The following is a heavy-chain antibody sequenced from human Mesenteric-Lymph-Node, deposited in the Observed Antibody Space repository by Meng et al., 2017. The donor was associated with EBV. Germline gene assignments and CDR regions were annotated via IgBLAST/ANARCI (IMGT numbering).Heavy chain of an antibody. CDR1: GGSISSSSYY. CDR2: IYSSGST. D-gene: IGHD1-26*01. J-gene: IGHJ4*02. Sequence: QLQLQESGPGLVKPPAXLSLTCTVSGGSISSSSYYWGWIRQPPGKGLEWIGSIYSSGSTYYNPSLKSRVTISVDTSKNQFSLNLSSVTAADTAVYYCARQGPSGRTFDYWGQGTLVTVSS. V-gene: IGHV4-39*01. CDR3: ARQGPSGRTFDY.